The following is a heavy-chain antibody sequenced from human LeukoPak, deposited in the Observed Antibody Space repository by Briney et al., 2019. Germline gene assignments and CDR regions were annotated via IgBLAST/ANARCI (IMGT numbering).Heavy chain of an antibody. CDR3: ARLEVYGSGTVDY. V-gene: IGHV4-34*01. D-gene: IGHD3-10*01. CDR1: GGSFSGYY. J-gene: IGHJ4*02. Sequence: SETLSLTCAVYGGSFSGYYWSWIRQPPGKGLEWIGEINHSGSTNYNPSLKSRVTISVDTSKNQFSLKLSSVTAADTAVYYCARLEVYGSGTVDYWGQGTLATVSS. CDR2: INHSGST.